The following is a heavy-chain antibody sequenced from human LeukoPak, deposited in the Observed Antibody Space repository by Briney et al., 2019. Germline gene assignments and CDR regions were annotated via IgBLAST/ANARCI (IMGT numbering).Heavy chain of an antibody. V-gene: IGHV1-3*01. Sequence: GASVKVSCKGSGYTFSNYAIQWVRQAPGQRLEWMGWINAGNGNTKYSQKFEGRVTITRDTSASTAYMELSSLRSEDTAVYYCARSKAAIDSPFDYWGQGTLVTVSS. D-gene: IGHD2-2*01. CDR3: ARSKAAIDSPFDY. CDR2: INAGNGNT. J-gene: IGHJ4*02. CDR1: GYTFSNYA.